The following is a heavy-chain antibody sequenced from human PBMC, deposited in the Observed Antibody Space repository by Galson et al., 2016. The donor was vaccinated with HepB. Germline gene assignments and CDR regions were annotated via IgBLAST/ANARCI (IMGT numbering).Heavy chain of an antibody. D-gene: IGHD1-26*01. CDR2: LSYSGNT. CDR1: GASISSHY. CDR3: ARHLLSEWDLAHGMDF. J-gene: IGHJ4*02. V-gene: IGHV4-59*08. Sequence: SETLSLTCTVAGASISSHYWSWIRQSPGAGLEWHAYLSYSGNTNFNPSLQTRVTISVDTSKNQFSLQLHSVTAADTAVYYCARHLLSEWDLAHGMDFWGQGTLVTVSS.